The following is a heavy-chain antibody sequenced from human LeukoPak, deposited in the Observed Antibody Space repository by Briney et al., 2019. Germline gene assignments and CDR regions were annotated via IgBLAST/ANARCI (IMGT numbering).Heavy chain of an antibody. CDR1: GFTFSDYY. CDR2: ISGNGRDT. D-gene: IGHD4-23*01. CDR3: AKDRASGGPGVRFNP. Sequence: GGSLRLSCAASGFTFSDYYMSWIRQAPGKGLQWVSTISGNGRDTYYADSVEGRFTISRDNSKNTLSLQMNSLRAEDTAIYYCAKDRASGGPGVRFNPWGQGTLVTVSA. J-gene: IGHJ5*02. V-gene: IGHV3-23*01.